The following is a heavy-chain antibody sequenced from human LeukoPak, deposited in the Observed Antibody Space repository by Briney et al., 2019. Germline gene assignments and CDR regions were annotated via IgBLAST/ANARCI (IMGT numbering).Heavy chain of an antibody. D-gene: IGHD3-10*01. V-gene: IGHV3-49*03. CDR1: GFTFGDYA. J-gene: IGHJ4*02. Sequence: GGSLRLSCTASGFTFGDYAMSWFRQAPGKGLEWVGFIRSKAYGGTTEYAASVKGRFTISRDDSKSIAYLQMNSLKTEDTAVYYCTGYYGSGSYYNGGNDYWGQGTLVTVSS. CDR2: IRSKAYGGTT. CDR3: TGYYGSGSYYNGGNDY.